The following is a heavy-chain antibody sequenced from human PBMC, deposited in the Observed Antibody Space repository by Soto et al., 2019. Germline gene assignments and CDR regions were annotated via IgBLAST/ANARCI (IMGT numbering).Heavy chain of an antibody. CDR3: AKVGYGDRHYFDY. Sequence: EVRLLESGGGLVQPGGSLRLSCAASGFTFSSYAMSWVRQAPGKGLEWVSAISGSGGSTFNADSVKGRFTISRDKSKNTLYLQMNSLRAEDTAIYYCAKVGYGDRHYFDYWGQGTLVTVSS. CDR2: ISGSGGST. J-gene: IGHJ4*02. V-gene: IGHV3-23*01. D-gene: IGHD4-17*01. CDR1: GFTFSSYA.